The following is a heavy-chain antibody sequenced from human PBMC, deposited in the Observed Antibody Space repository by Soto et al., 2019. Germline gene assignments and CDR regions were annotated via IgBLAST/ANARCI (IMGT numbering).Heavy chain of an antibody. Sequence: SETLYLTCTVSGGSISSGGYYWSWIRQHPGKGLEWIGYIYYSGSTYYNPSLKSRVTISVDTSKNQFSLKLSSVTAADTAVYYCARAEGELDYGDYDLGYYYYMDVWGKGTTVTVSS. CDR1: GGSISSGGYY. CDR2: IYYSGST. J-gene: IGHJ6*03. D-gene: IGHD4-17*01. CDR3: ARAEGELDYGDYDLGYYYYMDV. V-gene: IGHV4-31*03.